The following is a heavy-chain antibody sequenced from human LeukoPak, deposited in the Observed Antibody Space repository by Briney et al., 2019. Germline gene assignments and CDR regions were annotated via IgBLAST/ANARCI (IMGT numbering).Heavy chain of an antibody. D-gene: IGHD5-24*01. CDR2: VDAEDGET. CDR3: ATVGDGYNSSPGDVDY. Sequence: ATVKISCKVSGYTFTDYYMHWVQQAPGKGREWMGLVDAEDGETIYAEKFQGRVTIPPDTSTDTAYMDLSSLRSEDTAVYYCATVGDGYNSSPGDVDYWGQGTLVTVSS. CDR1: GYTFTDYY. J-gene: IGHJ4*02. V-gene: IGHV1-69-2*01.